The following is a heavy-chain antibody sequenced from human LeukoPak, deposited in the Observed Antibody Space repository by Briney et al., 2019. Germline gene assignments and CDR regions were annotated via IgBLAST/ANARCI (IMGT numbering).Heavy chain of an antibody. Sequence: GGSLRLSCVDSGFTFSTYSMNWVRQAPGKGLEWVSSISSSSSYIYYADSVKGRFTISRDNAKNSLYLQMNSLRAEDTAVYYCAKDSSSWAFDYWGQGTLVTVSS. J-gene: IGHJ4*02. CDR1: GFTFSTYS. V-gene: IGHV3-21*01. CDR2: ISSSSSYI. CDR3: AKDSSSWAFDY. D-gene: IGHD6-13*01.